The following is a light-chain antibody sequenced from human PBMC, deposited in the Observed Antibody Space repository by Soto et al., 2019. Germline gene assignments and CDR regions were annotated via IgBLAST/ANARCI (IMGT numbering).Light chain of an antibody. Sequence: QSVLTQPASVSGSPGQSITISCTGTSSDVGGYNYVSWYQQHPGKAPKLMIYEVSNRPSGVSNRFSGSKSGNTASLAISGLQSEDEADYYCAAWDDSLNGPYVFGTGTKGTV. J-gene: IGLJ1*01. CDR2: EVS. V-gene: IGLV2-14*01. CDR1: SSDVGGYNY. CDR3: AAWDDSLNGPYV.